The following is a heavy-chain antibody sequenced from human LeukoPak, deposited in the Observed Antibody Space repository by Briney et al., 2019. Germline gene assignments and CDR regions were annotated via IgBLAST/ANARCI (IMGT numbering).Heavy chain of an antibody. CDR1: GYTFTGYY. Sequence: ASVKVSCKASGYTFTGYYMHWVRQAPGQGLEWMGWINTNTGNPTYAQGFTGRFVFSFDTSVSTAYLQISSLKAEDTAVYYCARDSSGYYYYYGMDVWGQGTTVTVSS. V-gene: IGHV7-4-1*02. CDR2: INTNTGNP. J-gene: IGHJ6*02. CDR3: ARDSSGYYYYYGMDV. D-gene: IGHD3-22*01.